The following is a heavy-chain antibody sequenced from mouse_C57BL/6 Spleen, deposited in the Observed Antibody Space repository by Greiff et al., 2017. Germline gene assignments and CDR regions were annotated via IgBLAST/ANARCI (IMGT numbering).Heavy chain of an antibody. CDR3: ASETYDGYDYFDY. CDR2: ISYDGSN. J-gene: IGHJ2*01. Sequence: EVKLQESGPGLVKPSQSLSLPCSVTGYSITSGYYWNWIRQFPGNKLEWMGYISYDGSNNYNPSLKNRISITRDTSKNQFFLKLNSVTTEDTATYYCASETYDGYDYFDYWGQGTTLTVSS. V-gene: IGHV3-6*01. CDR1: GYSITSGYY. D-gene: IGHD2-3*01.